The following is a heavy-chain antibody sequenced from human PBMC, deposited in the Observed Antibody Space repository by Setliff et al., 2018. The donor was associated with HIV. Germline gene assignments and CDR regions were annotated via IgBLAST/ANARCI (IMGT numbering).Heavy chain of an antibody. CDR1: GYTFTSYG. Sequence: ASVKVSCKASGYTFTSYGISWVRQAPGQGLEWMGWISAYNGNTNYAQKLQGRVTMTTDTSTSTAYMELRSLRSDDTAVYYCARDYNFWSGYYTNDAFDIWGQGTMVTVS. J-gene: IGHJ3*02. CDR3: ARDYNFWSGYYTNDAFDI. D-gene: IGHD3-3*01. V-gene: IGHV1-18*01. CDR2: ISAYNGNT.